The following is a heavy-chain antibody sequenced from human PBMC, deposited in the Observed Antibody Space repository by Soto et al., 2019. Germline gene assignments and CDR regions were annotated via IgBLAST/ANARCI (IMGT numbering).Heavy chain of an antibody. J-gene: IGHJ3*02. V-gene: IGHV5-51*01. CDR1: GYSFSGYW. Sequence: PGESLRISYKGSGYSFSGYWIGWVRQMPGKGLEWMGIIYPGDSDSRYSLSFQGQVTISADKSISTAYLQWSSLEASDTAMYYCAIGYDILTAYSNGAFDIWGQGTMVTVSS. CDR2: IYPGDSDS. CDR3: AIGYDILTAYSNGAFDI. D-gene: IGHD3-9*01.